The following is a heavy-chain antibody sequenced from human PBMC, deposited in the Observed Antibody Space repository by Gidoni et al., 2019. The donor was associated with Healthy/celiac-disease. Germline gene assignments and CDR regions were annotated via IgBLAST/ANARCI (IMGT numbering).Heavy chain of an antibody. J-gene: IGHJ6*02. CDR3: ATNYYGSGSPTYYYYGMDV. CDR2: FDPEDGET. D-gene: IGHD3-10*01. V-gene: IGHV1-24*01. CDR1: GYTLTELS. Sequence: QVQLVQSGAEVKKPGASVKVSCKVSGYTLTELSMHWVRQAPGKGLEWMGGFDPEDGETIYAQKFQGRVTMTEDTSTDTAYMELSSLRSEDTAVYYCATNYYGSGSPTYYYYGMDVWGQGTTVTVSS.